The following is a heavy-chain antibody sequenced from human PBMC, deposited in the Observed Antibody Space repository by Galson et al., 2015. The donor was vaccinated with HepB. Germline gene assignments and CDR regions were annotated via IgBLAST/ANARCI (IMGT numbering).Heavy chain of an antibody. J-gene: IGHJ4*02. CDR2: INHSGST. Sequence: SETLSLTCAVYGGSFSGYYWSWIRQPPGKGLEWIGEINHSGSTNYNPSLKSRVTISVDTSKNQFSLKLSSVTAADTAVYYCARSLNITGTTGGDYWGQGTLVTVSS. CDR3: ARSLNITGTTGGDY. D-gene: IGHD1-20*01. V-gene: IGHV4-34*01. CDR1: GGSFSGYY.